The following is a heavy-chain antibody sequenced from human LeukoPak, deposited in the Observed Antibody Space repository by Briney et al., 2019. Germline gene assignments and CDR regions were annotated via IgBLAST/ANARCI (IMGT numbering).Heavy chain of an antibody. CDR2: ISWNSGSI. V-gene: IGHV3-9*03. D-gene: IGHD5-18*01. CDR1: GFPLSSYA. Sequence: GGSLRLSCAVSGFPLSSYAMSWVRQAPGKGLEWVSGISWNSGSIVYADSVKGRFTISRDNAKNSLYLQMNSLRAEDMALYYCAKDTTRGYSYGSGGLYYWGQGTLVTVSS. CDR3: AKDTTRGYSYGSGGLYY. J-gene: IGHJ4*02.